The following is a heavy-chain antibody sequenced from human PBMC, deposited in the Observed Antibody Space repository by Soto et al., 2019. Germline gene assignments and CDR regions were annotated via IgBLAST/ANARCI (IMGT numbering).Heavy chain of an antibody. V-gene: IGHV1-69*13. CDR3: ARSLYYYDSSGYYYRWFDY. CDR1: GGTFSSYA. D-gene: IGHD3-22*01. J-gene: IGHJ5*01. CDR2: IIPIFGTA. Sequence: SVKVSCKASGGTFSSYAISWVRQAPGQGLEWMGGIIPIFGTANYAQKFQGRVTITADESMSTAYMELSSLRSEDTAVYYCARSLYYYDSSGYYYRWFDYRGRGTLVTVSS.